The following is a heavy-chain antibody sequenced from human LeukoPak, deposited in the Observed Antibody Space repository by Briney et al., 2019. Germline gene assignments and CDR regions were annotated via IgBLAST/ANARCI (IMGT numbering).Heavy chain of an antibody. D-gene: IGHD5-12*01. CDR2: ISSGSEII. J-gene: IGHJ3*02. CDR3: AKDSVRGNSGYGNDGFDI. Sequence: GGSLRLSCAASGFTFSTYNMNWVRQAPGKGLEWVSFISSGSEIIYYSDSVKGRFTVSRDNAKNTLYLQMSSLRAEDTAVYHCAKDSVRGNSGYGNDGFDIWGQGTMVTVSS. CDR1: GFTFSTYN. V-gene: IGHV3-48*01.